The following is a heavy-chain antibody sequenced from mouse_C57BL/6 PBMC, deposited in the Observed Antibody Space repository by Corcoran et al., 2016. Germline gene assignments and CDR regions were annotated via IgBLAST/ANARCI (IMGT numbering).Heavy chain of an antibody. CDR2: INTYSGVP. V-gene: IGHV9-3*01. D-gene: IGHD2-13*01. CDR1: GYTFTTYG. J-gene: IGHJ3*01. CDR3: ARWTTGFAY. Sequence: QIQLVQSGTEMKKPGETVKISCKASGYTFTTYGMSWVKQAPGKGLRWMGWINTYSGVPTYADDFKGRFAFSLETSASTAYLQINNLKNEDTATYFCARWTTGFAYWGQGTLVTVSA.